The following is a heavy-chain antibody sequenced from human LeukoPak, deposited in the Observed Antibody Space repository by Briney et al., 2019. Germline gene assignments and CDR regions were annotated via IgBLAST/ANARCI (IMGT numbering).Heavy chain of an antibody. CDR1: GFNFSNYA. CDR2: MSYDEKYK. V-gene: IGHV3-30*04. Sequence: GGSLRLSCAASGFNFSNYAIHWVRQAPGKGLEWVAVMSYDEKYKIYADSVKGRFTISRDNSKNTVYLQMDNLRPEDTAVYYCAELGITMIGGVWGKGTTVTISS. J-gene: IGHJ6*04. D-gene: IGHD3-10*02. CDR3: AELGITMIGGV.